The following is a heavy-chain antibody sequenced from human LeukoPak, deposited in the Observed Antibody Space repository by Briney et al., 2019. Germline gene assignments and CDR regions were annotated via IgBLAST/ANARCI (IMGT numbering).Heavy chain of an antibody. D-gene: IGHD6-13*01. Sequence: GASLKVSCKASGYTFTGYYMHWVRQAPGQGLEWMGGINPNSGGTNYAQKFQGWVTMTRDTSISTAYMELSRLRSDDTAVYYCARDSIAAAEDYNWFDPWGQGTLVTVSS. CDR1: GYTFTGYY. CDR3: ARDSIAAAEDYNWFDP. CDR2: INPNSGGT. V-gene: IGHV1-2*04. J-gene: IGHJ5*02.